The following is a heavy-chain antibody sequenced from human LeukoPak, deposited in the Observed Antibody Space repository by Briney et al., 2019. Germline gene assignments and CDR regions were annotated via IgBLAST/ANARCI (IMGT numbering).Heavy chain of an antibody. CDR3: AKGFHYYGSGSAIDY. J-gene: IGHJ4*02. D-gene: IGHD3-10*01. Sequence: GGSLRLSCAASGFTFSNYAMSWVRQAPGKGLEWVSAISGSGGSTYYADSVKGRFTISRDNSKNTLYLQMNSLRAEDTAVYYCAKGFHYYGSGSAIDYWGQGTLVTVSS. CDR2: ISGSGGST. CDR1: GFTFSNYA. V-gene: IGHV3-23*01.